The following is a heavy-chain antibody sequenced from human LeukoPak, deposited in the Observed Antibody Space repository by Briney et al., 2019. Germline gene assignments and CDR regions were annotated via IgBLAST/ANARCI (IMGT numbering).Heavy chain of an antibody. CDR1: GFTFSSYA. V-gene: IGHV3-23*01. CDR3: AKVYSYQLLYMNFDY. D-gene: IGHD2-2*02. J-gene: IGHJ4*02. CDR2: ISGSGGST. Sequence: GGSLRLSCAASGFTFSSYAMSWVRQAPGKGLEWDSAISGSGGSTYYADSVKGRFTISRDNSKNTLYLQMNSLRAEDTAVYYCAKVYSYQLLYMNFDYWGQGTLVTVSS.